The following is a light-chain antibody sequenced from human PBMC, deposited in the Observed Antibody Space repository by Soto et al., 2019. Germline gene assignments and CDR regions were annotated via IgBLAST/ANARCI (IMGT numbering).Light chain of an antibody. CDR2: DAS. Sequence: PGERSHLCCMSSERVGSNYLSWYQQNPGQPLRLLIHDASSRATGIPDRFSGSGSGTDFTLTLSRLEPEGFAVYYCQQYGNSPWTFGQGTKVDIK. J-gene: IGKJ1*01. V-gene: IGKV3-20*01. CDR1: ERVGSNY. CDR3: QQYGNSPWT.